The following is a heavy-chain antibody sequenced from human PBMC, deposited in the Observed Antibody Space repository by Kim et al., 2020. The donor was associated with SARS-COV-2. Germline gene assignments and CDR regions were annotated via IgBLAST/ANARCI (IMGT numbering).Heavy chain of an antibody. J-gene: IGHJ4*02. CDR2: IIPIFGTA. V-gene: IGHV1-69*13. Sequence: SVKVSCKASGGTFSSYAISWVRQAPGQGLEWMGGIIPIFGTANYAQKFQGRVTITADESTSTAYMELSSLRSEDTAVYYCARGRRPILGRLDYWGQGTLVTVSS. CDR1: GGTFSSYA. D-gene: IGHD1-26*01. CDR3: ARGRRPILGRLDY.